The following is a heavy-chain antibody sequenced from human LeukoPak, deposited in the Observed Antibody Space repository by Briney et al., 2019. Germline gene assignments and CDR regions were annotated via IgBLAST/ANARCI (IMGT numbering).Heavy chain of an antibody. Sequence: GGSLRLSCAASGFTFSSYRMNWVRQAPGKGLEWVSYISSSSSTIYYADSVKGRFTISRDNAKNSLYLQMNSLRAEDTAVYYCARASRGDVSSLDYWGQGTLVTVSS. V-gene: IGHV3-48*01. CDR3: ARASRGDVSSLDY. J-gene: IGHJ4*02. D-gene: IGHD2-2*01. CDR2: ISSSSSTI. CDR1: GFTFSSYR.